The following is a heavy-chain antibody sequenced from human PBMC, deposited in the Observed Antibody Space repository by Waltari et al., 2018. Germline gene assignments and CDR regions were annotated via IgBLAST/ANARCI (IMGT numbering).Heavy chain of an antibody. CDR1: GGSISSHY. CDR3: ARGVSSSSGGDYYYGMDV. D-gene: IGHD6-19*01. V-gene: IGHV4-59*11. J-gene: IGHJ6*02. Sequence: QVQLQESGPGLVKPSETLSLTCTVSGGSISSHYWSWIRPPPGKGLEWIGYIYYSGSTNYNPSLKSRVTISVDTSKNQFSLKLSSVTAADTAVYYCARGVSSSSGGDYYYGMDVWGQGTTVTVSS. CDR2: IYYSGST.